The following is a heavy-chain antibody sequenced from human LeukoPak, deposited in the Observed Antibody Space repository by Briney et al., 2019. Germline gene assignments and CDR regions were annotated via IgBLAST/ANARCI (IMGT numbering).Heavy chain of an antibody. CDR1: GFTFSTYA. J-gene: IGHJ4*02. V-gene: IGHV3-23*01. CDR2: ISGGADIT. CDR3: ATSTVGPGYLDY. D-gene: IGHD1-26*01. Sequence: HPGGSLGLSCAASGFTFSTYAMSWVRQAPGKGLEWVSAISGGADITLYADSVKGRFTISRDNSKNTLYLQMNSLRAEDTAVYYCATSTVGPGYLDYWGQGTLVTVSS.